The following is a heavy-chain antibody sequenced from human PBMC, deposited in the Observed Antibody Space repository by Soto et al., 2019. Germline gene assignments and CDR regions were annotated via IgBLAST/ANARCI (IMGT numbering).Heavy chain of an antibody. CDR3: ASGYGDYIPDAFNI. CDR1: GFTFSSYS. CDR2: ITTYSTSI. V-gene: IGHV3-21*01. J-gene: IGHJ3*02. Sequence: EVQLVESGGGLVKPGGSLRLSCTASGFTFSSYSMNWVRQAPGEGLEWVSSITTYSTSIYYADSVKGRFTISRDNAKNSLFMQSTSLRAEDTAVYYCASGYGDYIPDAFNIWGQGTMVTVSS. D-gene: IGHD4-17*01.